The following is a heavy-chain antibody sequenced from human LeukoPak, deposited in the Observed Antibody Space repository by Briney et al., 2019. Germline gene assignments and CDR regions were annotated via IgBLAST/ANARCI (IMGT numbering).Heavy chain of an antibody. Sequence: GGSLRLSCAASGFTFSNAWMSWVRQAPGKGLEWVGRIKSKTDGGTTDYTAPVKGRFTISRDDSKNTLYLQMNSLKTEDTAVYYCTTPLGDYLPDYWGQGTLVTVSS. CDR2: IKSKTDGGTT. V-gene: IGHV3-15*01. CDR1: GFTFSNAW. D-gene: IGHD4-17*01. J-gene: IGHJ4*02. CDR3: TTPLGDYLPDY.